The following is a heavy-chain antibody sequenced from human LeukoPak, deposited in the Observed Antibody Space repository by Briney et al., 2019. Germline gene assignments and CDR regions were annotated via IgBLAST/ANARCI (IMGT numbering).Heavy chain of an antibody. V-gene: IGHV4-39*01. CDR3: LRFGSASYYNNFDE. CDR2: THYSGST. Sequence: SETLSLTCTISGGSISSSIYYWGWIRQPPGKGLEWIGSTHYSGSTYYKPTLRSRVTISVDTSKNQFSLKLSSVTAADTSVYYCLRFGSASYYNNFDEWGQGTLVTVSS. J-gene: IGHJ4*02. D-gene: IGHD3-10*01. CDR1: GGSISSSIYY.